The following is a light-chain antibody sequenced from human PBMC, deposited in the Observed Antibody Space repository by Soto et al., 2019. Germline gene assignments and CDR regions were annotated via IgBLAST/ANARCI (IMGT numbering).Light chain of an antibody. V-gene: IGLV1-44*01. Sequence: QSVLTQPPSASGTPGQRVTISCSGSTSNIGRNTVHWCQQLPGTAPKLLIYSNYQRPSGVPARFSGSKSGTSASLAISGLQSEDEADYYCAAWDDSLNGVVFGGGTKLTVL. CDR1: TSNIGRNT. CDR2: SNY. CDR3: AAWDDSLNGVV. J-gene: IGLJ2*01.